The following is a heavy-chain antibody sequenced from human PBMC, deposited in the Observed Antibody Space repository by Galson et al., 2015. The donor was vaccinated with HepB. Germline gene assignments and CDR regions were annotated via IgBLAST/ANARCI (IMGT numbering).Heavy chain of an antibody. D-gene: IGHD3-16*02. CDR2: ISSSSSYI. V-gene: IGHV3-21*01. J-gene: IGHJ6*03. CDR3: AREGSVTFGGVIDIYYMDV. CDR1: GFTFSSYS. Sequence: SLRLSCAASGFTFSSYSMNWVRQAPGKGLEWVSCISSSSSYIYYADSVKGRFTISRDNAKNSLYLQMNSLRAEDTAVYYCAREGSVTFGGVIDIYYMDVWGKGTTVTVSS.